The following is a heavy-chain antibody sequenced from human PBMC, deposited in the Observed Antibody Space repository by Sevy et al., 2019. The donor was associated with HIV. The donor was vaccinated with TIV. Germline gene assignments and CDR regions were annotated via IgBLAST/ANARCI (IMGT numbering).Heavy chain of an antibody. V-gene: IGHV3-11*01. J-gene: IGHJ4*02. D-gene: IGHD3-22*01. CDR1: GFTFSDYY. CDR2: ISSSGSTI. CDR3: ARIPYDSSGYYYDY. Sequence: GGSLRLSCAASGFTFSDYYMSWIRQAPGKGLEWVSYISSSGSTIYYADSVKGRFTISRDNAKNSLYLQMNSLGAEDTAVYYCARIPYDSSGYYYDYWGQGTLVTVSS.